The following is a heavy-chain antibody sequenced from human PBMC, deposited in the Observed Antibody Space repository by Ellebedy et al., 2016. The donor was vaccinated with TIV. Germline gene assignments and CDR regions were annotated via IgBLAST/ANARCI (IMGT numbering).Heavy chain of an antibody. V-gene: IGHV4-59*08. J-gene: IGHJ4*02. CDR3: ARYPSGHFDY. CDR1: GGSISSYY. Sequence: MPGGSLRLSCTVSGGSISSYYWSWIRQPPGKGLEWIGYIYYSGSTNYNPSLKSRVTISVDTSKNQFSLKLSSVTAADTAVYYCARYPSGHFDYWGQGTLVTVSS. CDR2: IYYSGST. D-gene: IGHD2-2*01.